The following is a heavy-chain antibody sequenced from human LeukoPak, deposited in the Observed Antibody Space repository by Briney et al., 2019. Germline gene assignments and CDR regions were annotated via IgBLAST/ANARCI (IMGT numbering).Heavy chain of an antibody. CDR3: SRDSSYGDYSTAFDY. V-gene: IGHV3-23*01. D-gene: IGHD4-17*01. J-gene: IGHJ4*02. CDR1: GFIFSNYA. CDR2: SDSTT. Sequence: GGSLRLSCAASGFIFSNYAMTWVRQAPGKGLEWVSSSDSTTDYSDSVKGRFTICRHNSKNTLYLQMNSLRADDTAGYYCSRDSSYGDYSTAFDYWGQGALVTVSS.